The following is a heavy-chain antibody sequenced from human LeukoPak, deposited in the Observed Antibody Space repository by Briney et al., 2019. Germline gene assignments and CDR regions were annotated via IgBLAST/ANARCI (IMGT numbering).Heavy chain of an antibody. Sequence: GGSLRLSCAASGFTFSSYGMHWVRQAPGKGLEWVAFTRYDGSNKYYEDSVKGRFTISGDNSKNTLYLQMNSLRAEDTAVYYCARGTEVPAAHYYYYYYMDVWGKGTTVTVSS. J-gene: IGHJ6*03. CDR3: ARGTEVPAAHYYYYYYMDV. V-gene: IGHV3-30*02. CDR2: TRYDGSNK. CDR1: GFTFSSYG. D-gene: IGHD2-2*01.